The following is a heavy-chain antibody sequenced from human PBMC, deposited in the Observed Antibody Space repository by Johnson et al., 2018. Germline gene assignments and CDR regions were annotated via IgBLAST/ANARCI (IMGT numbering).Heavy chain of an antibody. CDR3: AIVDKSVVTSFHYYGMDA. J-gene: IGHJ6*02. CDR1: GGFFNTFA. Sequence: QVQLVQSGAEVKKPGSSVKVSCKASGGFFNTFAISWVRQAPGQGLEWMGGIIPLFGTPNYAQKFQDRVTITAEESQRTAYMDLSSLRSEDTAVFYCAIVDKSVVTSFHYYGMDAWGQGTTVTVSS. CDR2: IIPLFGTP. D-gene: IGHD4-23*01. V-gene: IGHV1-69*12.